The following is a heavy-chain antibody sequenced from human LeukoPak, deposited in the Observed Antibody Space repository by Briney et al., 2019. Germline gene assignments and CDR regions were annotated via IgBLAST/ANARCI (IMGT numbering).Heavy chain of an antibody. CDR1: GYTFTSYG. CDR3: ATALPGSQLGVVVATIDAFDI. Sequence: ASVKVSCKASGYTFTSYGISWVRQAPGKGLEWMGGFDPEEGETIYAQKFQGRVTMTEDTSTDTAYMELSSLRSEDTAVYYCATALPGSQLGVVVATIDAFDIWGQGTMVTVSS. D-gene: IGHD2-15*01. J-gene: IGHJ3*02. V-gene: IGHV1-24*01. CDR2: FDPEEGET.